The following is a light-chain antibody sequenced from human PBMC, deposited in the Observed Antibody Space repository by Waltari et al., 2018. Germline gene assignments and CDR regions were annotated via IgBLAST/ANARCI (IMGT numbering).Light chain of an antibody. CDR1: SFNIGNHY. CDR3: GTWDSSLSAVV. V-gene: IGLV1-51*01. J-gene: IGLJ2*01. CDR2: DNN. Sequence: QSVLTQPPSVSAAPGQKVTISCSGSSFNIGNHYVSWYQQRPGTAPKLLIYDNNKRPSGIPDRFSGSKSGTSATLGITGLQTGDEADYYCGTWDSSLSAVVFGGGTKLTVL.